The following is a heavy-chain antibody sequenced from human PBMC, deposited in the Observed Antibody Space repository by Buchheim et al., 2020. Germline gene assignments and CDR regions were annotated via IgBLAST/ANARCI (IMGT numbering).Heavy chain of an antibody. CDR2: IYYSGGT. CDR3: ARLISKVGDYYYYAMDV. D-gene: IGHD4-17*01. Sequence: QVQLQESGPGLVKPSETLSLTCTVSGGSMSGYYWSWIRQPPGKGLEWIGYIYYSGGTRYNLSLKSRVTMSVDTSKNQFSLKLSSVTAADTALYYCARLISKVGDYYYYAMDVWGQGTT. V-gene: IGHV4-59*01. J-gene: IGHJ6*02. CDR1: GGSMSGYY.